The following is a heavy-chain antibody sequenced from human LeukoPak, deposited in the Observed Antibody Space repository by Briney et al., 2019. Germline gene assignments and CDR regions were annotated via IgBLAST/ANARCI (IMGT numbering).Heavy chain of an antibody. V-gene: IGHV5-51*01. CDR3: ARSKFSSVWQGAIRYFDY. CDR2: IYPGDSDT. D-gene: IGHD6-19*01. CDR1: GYSFTSYW. J-gene: IGHJ4*02. Sequence: GESLKISCKGSGYSFTSYWIGWVRQMPGKGLEWMGIIYPGDSDTRYSPSFQGQVTISADKSISTAYLQWSSLKASDTAMYYCARSKFSSVWQGAIRYFDYWGQGTLVTVSS.